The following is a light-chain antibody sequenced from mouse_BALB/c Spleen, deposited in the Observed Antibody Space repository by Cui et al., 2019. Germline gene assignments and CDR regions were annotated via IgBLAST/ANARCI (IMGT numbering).Light chain of an antibody. J-gene: IGKJ1*01. CDR1: SSVSY. V-gene: IGKV4-80*01. CDR3: HQWSSYPWT. CDR2: STP. Sequence: QIVLTQSPAIISASLGEEITLTCSASSSVSYMHWYQQKSGTSPKLVIYSTPNLGSGVPSRFSGSGSGTFYSLTISSVEAEDAADYYCHQWSSYPWTFGGGTKLEIK.